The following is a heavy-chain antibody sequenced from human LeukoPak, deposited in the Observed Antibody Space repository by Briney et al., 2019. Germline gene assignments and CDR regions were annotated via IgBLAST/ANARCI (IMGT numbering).Heavy chain of an antibody. Sequence: PGESLRLSCAASGFTVSSNYMSWVRQAPGKGLEWVSVIFSGGTTYYADSAKGRFTISRDNSKNTLYLQMNSLRAEDTAVYYCAREGNYYDMDVWGQGTTVTVSS. CDR1: GFTVSSNY. V-gene: IGHV3-53*01. CDR3: AREGNYYDMDV. CDR2: IFSGGTT. J-gene: IGHJ6*02.